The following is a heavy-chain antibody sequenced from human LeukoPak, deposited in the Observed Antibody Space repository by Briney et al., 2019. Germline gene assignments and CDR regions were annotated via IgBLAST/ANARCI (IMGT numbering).Heavy chain of an antibody. CDR1: GFTFNNFA. D-gene: IGHD3-22*01. CDR3: AKKGYYDGSGYYMYYFDH. J-gene: IGHJ4*02. CDR2: ISGDGTRT. V-gene: IGHV3-23*01. Sequence: GSLRLSCAASGFTFNNFAMSWVRQAPGRGLEWVSAISGDGTRTYYADSVKGQFTISRDNSKNTVFLLLNSLRAEDTAVYYCAKKGYYDGSGYYMYYFDHWGQGTLVTVSS.